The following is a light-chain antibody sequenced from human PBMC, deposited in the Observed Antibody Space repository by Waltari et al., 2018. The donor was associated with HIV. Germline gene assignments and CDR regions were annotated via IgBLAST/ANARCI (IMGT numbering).Light chain of an antibody. J-gene: IGLJ1*01. CDR2: EVS. CDR3: SSYAGSNNRFV. V-gene: IGLV2-8*01. Sequence: QSALTQPPSASGSPGQSVTISCTGTSSDVGGYNYVSWYQQHPGKAPKLMIYEVSKRPSGVPYRFSGLKSGNTASLTVSGLQAEDEADYYCSSYAGSNNRFVFGTGTKVTVL. CDR1: SSDVGGYNY.